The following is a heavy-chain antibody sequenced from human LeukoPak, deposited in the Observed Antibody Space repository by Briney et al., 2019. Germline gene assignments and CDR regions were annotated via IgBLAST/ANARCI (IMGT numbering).Heavy chain of an antibody. Sequence: GGSLRLSCAASGFTFSSYWMHWVRQAPGKGPVWVSRINNDGSGTTYADSVKGRFTISRDNSKNTLYLQMNSLRAEDTAVYYCATSSNAPGNHWGQGTLVTVSS. CDR1: GFTFSSYW. CDR3: ATSSNAPGNH. CDR2: INNDGSGT. V-gene: IGHV3-74*01. D-gene: IGHD2-2*01. J-gene: IGHJ5*02.